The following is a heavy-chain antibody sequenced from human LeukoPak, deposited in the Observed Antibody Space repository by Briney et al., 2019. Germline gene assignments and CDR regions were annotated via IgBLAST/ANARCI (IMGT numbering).Heavy chain of an antibody. V-gene: IGHV1-2*02. Sequence: ASVKVSCKTSGYTFTGYYMHWVRQAPGQGLEWMGWINPNSGGTNYAQKFQGRVTMTRDTSTSTVYMELSSLRSEDTAVYYCARDPGPYGDYVRWFDPWGQGTLVTVSS. D-gene: IGHD4-17*01. J-gene: IGHJ5*02. CDR1: GYTFTGYY. CDR3: ARDPGPYGDYVRWFDP. CDR2: INPNSGGT.